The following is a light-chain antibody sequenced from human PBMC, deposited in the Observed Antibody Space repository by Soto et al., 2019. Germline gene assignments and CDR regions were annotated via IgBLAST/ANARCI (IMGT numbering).Light chain of an antibody. Sequence: DIQMTQSPSSVSASVGDRVTITCRASQSISSWLAWYQQKPGTVPKLLIYAASSLQSGVPSRFGGSGAGTEFTLTITILQPEDFGTYYCQQGNSFPITFGQGTRLEIK. J-gene: IGKJ5*01. V-gene: IGKV1-12*01. CDR3: QQGNSFPIT. CDR2: AAS. CDR1: QSISSW.